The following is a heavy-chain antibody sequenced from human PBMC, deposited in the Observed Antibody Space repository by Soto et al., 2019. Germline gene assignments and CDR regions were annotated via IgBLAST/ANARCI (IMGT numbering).Heavy chain of an antibody. CDR2: ISGSGGST. CDR3: AKDHDYIWGSYAY. D-gene: IGHD3-16*01. CDR1: GFTFSSYA. V-gene: IGHV3-23*01. Sequence: PGGSLRLSCAASGFTFSSYAMSWVRQAPGKELEWVSAISGSGGSTYYADSVKGRFTISRDNSKNTLYLQMNSLRAEDTAVYYCAKDHDYIWGSYAYWGQGTLVTVSS. J-gene: IGHJ4*02.